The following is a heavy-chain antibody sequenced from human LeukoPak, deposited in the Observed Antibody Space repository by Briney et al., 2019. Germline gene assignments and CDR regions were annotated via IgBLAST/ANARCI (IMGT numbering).Heavy chain of an antibody. CDR1: GYTFTSYD. D-gene: IGHD3-22*01. CDR3: ARGYYYDSSGSSMGLRY. J-gene: IGHJ4*02. CDR2: MNPNSGNT. Sequence: ASVKVSCKASGYTFTSYDINWVRQATGQGLEWMGWMNPNSGNTGYARKFQGRVTITRNTSISTAYMELSSLRSEDTAVYYCARGYYYDSSGSSMGLRYWGQGTLVTVSS. V-gene: IGHV1-8*03.